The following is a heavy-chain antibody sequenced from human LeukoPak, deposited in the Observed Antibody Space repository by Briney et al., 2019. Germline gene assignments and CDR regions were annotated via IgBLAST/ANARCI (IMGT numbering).Heavy chain of an antibody. CDR3: ARDRIFGVVITPYYYYYGMDA. D-gene: IGHD3-3*01. V-gene: IGHV4-4*07. CDR2: IYTSGST. Sequence: SETLSLTCTVSGGSISSYYWSWIRQPAGKGLEWIGRIYTSGSTNYNPSLKSRVTMSVDTSKNQFSLKLSSVTAADTAVYYCARDRIFGVVITPYYYYYGMDAWGQGTTVTVSS. J-gene: IGHJ6*02. CDR1: GGSISSYY.